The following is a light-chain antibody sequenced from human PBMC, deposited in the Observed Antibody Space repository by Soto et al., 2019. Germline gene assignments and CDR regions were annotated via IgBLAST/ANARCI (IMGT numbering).Light chain of an antibody. CDR2: EVT. CDR1: TSYVCAYNF. Sequence: LNWLLSAAGASREAGNISRPRNTSYVCAYNFVSWYQQPPGKAPKLMIYEVTKRPSGVPDRFSGSKSGNTASLTVSGLQAEDEADYYCTSYAGSSIPVLFGGGTKVTVL. V-gene: IGLV2-8*01. J-gene: IGLJ2*01. CDR3: TSYAGSSIPVL.